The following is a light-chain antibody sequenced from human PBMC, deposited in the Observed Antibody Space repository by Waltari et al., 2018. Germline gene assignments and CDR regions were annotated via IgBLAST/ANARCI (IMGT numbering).Light chain of an antibody. CDR3: MIWHNNAVV. J-gene: IGLJ2*01. Sequence: QAVLPQPSSLSASPGASASLTCTLRSGIHGGNYGNYWYQQKPGIPPQYLLRYKSDSDQHQDSIVPRRFSGSKDASANAGILLISGLQSEDEGDYYCMIWHNNAVVFGGGTTLTVL. CDR1: SGIHGGNYG. V-gene: IGLV5-45*03. CDR2: YKSDSDQ.